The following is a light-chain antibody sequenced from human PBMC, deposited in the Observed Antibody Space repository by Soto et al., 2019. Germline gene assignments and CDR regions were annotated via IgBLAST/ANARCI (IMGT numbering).Light chain of an antibody. Sequence: LSPGERATLSCRASQSVSSTRLAWYQQKPGQAPRLLIYGASTRATGIADRFSGSGSGTDFTLTISRLEPEDFAVYFCQQHGDLINLGQGIRLEIK. CDR1: QSVSSTR. V-gene: IGKV3-20*01. J-gene: IGKJ5*01. CDR3: QQHGDLIN. CDR2: GAS.